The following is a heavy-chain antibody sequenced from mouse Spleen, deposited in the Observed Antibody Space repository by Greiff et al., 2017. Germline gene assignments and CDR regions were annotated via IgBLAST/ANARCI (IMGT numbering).Heavy chain of an antibody. CDR2: INPNYGTT. V-gene: IGHV1-39*01. Sequence: VKLHQSGPELVKPGASVKISCKASGYSFTDYNMNWVKQSNGKSLEWIGVINPNYGTTSYNQKFKGKATLTVDQSSSKAYMQLNSLTSDDSAVYYCSRLLYYAMDYWGQGTSVTVSS. J-gene: IGHJ4*01. CDR3: SRLLYYAMDY. D-gene: IGHD1-1*01. CDR1: GYSFTDYN.